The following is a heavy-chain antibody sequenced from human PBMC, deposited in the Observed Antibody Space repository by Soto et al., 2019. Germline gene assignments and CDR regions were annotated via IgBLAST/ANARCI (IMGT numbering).Heavy chain of an antibody. CDR3: ARARSGATDFAYFVY. D-gene: IGHD1-26*01. CDR2: IIPILGIA. V-gene: IGHV1-69*02. CDR1: GGTFSSYT. Sequence: QVQLVQSGAEVKKPGSSVKVSCKASGGTFSSYTISWVRQAPGQGLEWMGRIIPILGIANYAQKFQGRVTISADKSTSTAYMELSSLRSEDTAVYYWARARSGATDFAYFVYWGQGTLVTVSS. J-gene: IGHJ4*02.